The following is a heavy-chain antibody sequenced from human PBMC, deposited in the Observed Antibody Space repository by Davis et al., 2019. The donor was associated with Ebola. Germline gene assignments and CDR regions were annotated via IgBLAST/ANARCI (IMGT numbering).Heavy chain of an antibody. Sequence: PGGSLRLSCAASGFTFTSYGMHWVRQAPGKGLEWVALISHDGSDKYYADSLKGRVTISRDNSKNTLYLQMDSLRSEDTAVYYCAKPSGWFGESSSLRKWGQGTLVTVSS. J-gene: IGHJ4*02. V-gene: IGHV3-30*18. CDR1: GFTFTSYG. CDR2: ISHDGSDK. CDR3: AKPSGWFGESSSLRK. D-gene: IGHD3-10*01.